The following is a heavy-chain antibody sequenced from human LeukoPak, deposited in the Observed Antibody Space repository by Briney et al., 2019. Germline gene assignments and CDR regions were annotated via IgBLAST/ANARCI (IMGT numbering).Heavy chain of an antibody. CDR1: GFTFDDYA. Sequence: GRFLRFSCAAAGFTFDDYAMHWVRQAPGNGLEWVSGISWNSGSIGYADSVKGRFTISRDNAKNSLYLQMNSLRAEDTALYYCAKTSGSYYKDPFDYWGQGTLVTVSS. CDR3: AKTSGSYYKDPFDY. V-gene: IGHV3-9*01. D-gene: IGHD1-26*01. J-gene: IGHJ4*02. CDR2: ISWNSGSI.